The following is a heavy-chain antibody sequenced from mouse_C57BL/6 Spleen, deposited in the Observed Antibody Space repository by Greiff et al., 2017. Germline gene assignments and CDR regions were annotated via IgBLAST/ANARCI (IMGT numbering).Heavy chain of an antibody. Sequence: VQLQQPGAELVKPGASVKMSCKASGYTFTSYWITWVKQRPGQGLEWIGDIYPGSGSTNYNEKFKSKATLTVDTSSSTAYMQLSSLTSEDSAVYYCARVTTVVARGFAYWGQGTLVTVSA. V-gene: IGHV1-55*01. CDR3: ARVTTVVARGFAY. D-gene: IGHD1-1*01. CDR1: GYTFTSYW. CDR2: IYPGSGST. J-gene: IGHJ3*01.